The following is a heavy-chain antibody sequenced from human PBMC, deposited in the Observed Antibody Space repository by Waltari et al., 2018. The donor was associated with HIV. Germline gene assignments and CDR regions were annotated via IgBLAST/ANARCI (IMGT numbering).Heavy chain of an antibody. Sequence: EVQLVESGGGLVQPGGSLRLSCAASGFTFSSYWISWVRQAPGKGLECGANIKQDGGEKYYVYSVNGRFTISRDNAENSLYLQMNSLRAEDTAVYYCARGGFYGSGSKVNWGQGTLVTVSS. CDR2: IKQDGGEK. V-gene: IGHV3-7*04. J-gene: IGHJ4*02. CDR3: ARGGFYGSGSKVN. D-gene: IGHD3-10*01. CDR1: GFTFSSYW.